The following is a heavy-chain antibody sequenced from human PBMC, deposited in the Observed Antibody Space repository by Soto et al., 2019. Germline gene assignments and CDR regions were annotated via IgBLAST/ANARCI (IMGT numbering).Heavy chain of an antibody. Sequence: GESLKISRKGSGYSFTSYWIGWVRQMPGKGLEWMGIIYPGDSDTRYSPSFQGQVTISADKSISTAYLQWSSLKASDTAMYYCARRGSGWSRGGYYYYGMDVWGQGTTVTVSS. CDR2: IYPGDSDT. CDR3: ARRGSGWSRGGYYYYGMDV. V-gene: IGHV5-51*01. D-gene: IGHD6-19*01. CDR1: GYSFTSYW. J-gene: IGHJ6*02.